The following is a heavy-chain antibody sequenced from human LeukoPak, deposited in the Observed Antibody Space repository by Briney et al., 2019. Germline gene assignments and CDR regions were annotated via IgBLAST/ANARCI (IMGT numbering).Heavy chain of an antibody. J-gene: IGHJ3*02. D-gene: IGHD6-13*01. CDR2: IRGSGSET. Sequence: GGSLRLSCAGSGFTFNSYAMSWVRQAPGKGLEWVCGIRGSGSETFYADSVKGRFTISRDNAKNSLYLQMNSLRAEDTAVYYCARPGIAAAGGAFDIWGQGTMVTVSS. CDR1: GFTFNSYA. V-gene: IGHV3-23*01. CDR3: ARPGIAAAGGAFDI.